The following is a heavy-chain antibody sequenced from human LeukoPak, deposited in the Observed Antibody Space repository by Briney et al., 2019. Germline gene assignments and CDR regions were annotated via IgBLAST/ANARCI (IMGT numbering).Heavy chain of an antibody. V-gene: IGHV3-23*01. CDR3: AKGNDYDFWSGYNWFDP. CDR1: GCTFSSYA. Sequence: GGSLRLSCAASGCTFSSYAMSWVRQAAGKGLEWVSAISGSGGSTYYADSVKGRFTISRENSKNTPYLQMNSPRAEDTALYYSAKGNDYDFWSGYNWFDPWGQGTLVTVSS. CDR2: ISGSGGST. D-gene: IGHD3-3*01. J-gene: IGHJ5*02.